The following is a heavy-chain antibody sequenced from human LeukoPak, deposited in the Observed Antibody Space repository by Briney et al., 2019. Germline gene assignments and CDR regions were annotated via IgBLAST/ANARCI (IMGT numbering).Heavy chain of an antibody. CDR1: GGSISSSGYY. V-gene: IGHV4-39*07. CDR2: INYSGTT. CDR3: ARGRTGTSDDYYYGMDV. J-gene: IGHJ6*02. D-gene: IGHD4-17*01. Sequence: SETLSLTCTASGGSISSSGYYWGWIRQPPGKGLEWIASINYSGTTYHNPSLKSRVTISVDTSKNQFSLKLSSVTAADTAVYYCARGRTGTSDDYYYGMDVWGQGTTVTVSS.